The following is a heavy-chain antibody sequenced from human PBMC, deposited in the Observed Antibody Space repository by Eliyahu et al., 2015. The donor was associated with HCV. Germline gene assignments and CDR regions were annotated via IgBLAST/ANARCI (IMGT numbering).Heavy chain of an antibody. V-gene: IGHV1-3*04. Sequence: QVQLVQSGAEVKXPGASXXVSCKASGYXFXRXVVHWXRQAPGQRPEWMGWTNTDNGNTIYSENFQGRVTITWDTSATTAYMELSSLRSEDTAVYYCARDRVVASRSPWFDSWGQGTLVTVSS. CDR2: TNTDNGNT. CDR3: ARDRVVASRSPWFDS. J-gene: IGHJ5*01. D-gene: IGHD2-15*01. CDR1: GYXFXRXV.